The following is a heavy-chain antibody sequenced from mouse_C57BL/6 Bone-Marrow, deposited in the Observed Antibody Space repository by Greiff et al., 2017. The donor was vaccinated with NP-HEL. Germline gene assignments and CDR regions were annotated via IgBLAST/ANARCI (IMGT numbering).Heavy chain of an antibody. D-gene: IGHD2-13*01. CDR3: AREGGDPYCVDY. J-gene: IGHJ2*01. CDR2: ISDGGSYT. CDR1: GFTFSSYA. V-gene: IGHV5-4*01. Sequence: EVHLVESGGGLVKPGGSLKLSCAASGFTFSSYAMSWVRQTPEKRLEWVATISDGGSYTYYPDNVKGRFTISRDNAKNNLYLQMSYLKSEDTAMYYCAREGGDPYCVDYWGQGTTLTGSS.